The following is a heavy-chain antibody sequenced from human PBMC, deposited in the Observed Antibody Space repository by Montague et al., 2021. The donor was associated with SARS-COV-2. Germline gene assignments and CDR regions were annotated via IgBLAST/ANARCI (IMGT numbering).Heavy chain of an antibody. V-gene: IGHV4-39*07. CDR1: GGSISSGGYY. CDR3: ARLCSSTSCYNPLNYYYYGMDV. J-gene: IGHJ6*02. D-gene: IGHD2-2*02. CDR2: IYHSGST. Sequence: SETLSLTCTVSGGSISSGGYYWSWIRQPPGKGLEWIGEIYHSGSTNYNPSLKSRVTISVDKSKNQFSLKLSSVTAADTAVYYCARLCSSTSCYNPLNYYYYGMDVWGQGTTVTVSS.